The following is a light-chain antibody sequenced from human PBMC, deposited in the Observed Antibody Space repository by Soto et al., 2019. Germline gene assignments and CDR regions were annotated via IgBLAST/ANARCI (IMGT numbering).Light chain of an antibody. Sequence: DIQMNQSPSSLSASVGDRVTITCRASQSISSYLNWYQQKPGKAPQLLIYAASSLQSGVPSRFSGSGSGTDLTLTISSLQPEDFATYYFQQSYSTPFTFGPGTKVDIK. V-gene: IGKV1-39*01. CDR1: QSISSY. CDR3: QQSYSTPFT. CDR2: AAS. J-gene: IGKJ3*01.